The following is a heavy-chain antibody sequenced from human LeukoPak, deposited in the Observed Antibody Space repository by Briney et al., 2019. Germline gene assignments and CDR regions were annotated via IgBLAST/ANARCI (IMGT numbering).Heavy chain of an antibody. CDR2: IYYTGST. CDR1: GASISSSSYY. J-gene: IGHJ4*02. Sequence: SETLSLTCTVSGASISSSSYYWGWIRQPPGKGLEWIGSIYYTGSTYYNPSLKSRLTISIDTSKKQFSLKLSSVTAADTAVYYCVQLGSYYFDYWGQGTLVTVSS. CDR3: VQLGSYYFDY. D-gene: IGHD1-26*01. V-gene: IGHV4-39*01.